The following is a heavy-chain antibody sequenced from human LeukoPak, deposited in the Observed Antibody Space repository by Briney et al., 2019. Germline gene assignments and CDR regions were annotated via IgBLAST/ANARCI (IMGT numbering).Heavy chain of an antibody. CDR1: GFTFSSYA. D-gene: IGHD2-15*01. Sequence: GGSLRLSCAASGFTFSSYAMSWVRQAPGKGLEWVANIKQDGSEKYYVDSVKGRFTISRDNAKNSLYLQMNSLRAEDTAVYYCARDEVVVAAKRGYYGMDVWGQGTTVTVSS. CDR3: ARDEVVVAAKRGYYGMDV. CDR2: IKQDGSEK. J-gene: IGHJ6*02. V-gene: IGHV3-7*01.